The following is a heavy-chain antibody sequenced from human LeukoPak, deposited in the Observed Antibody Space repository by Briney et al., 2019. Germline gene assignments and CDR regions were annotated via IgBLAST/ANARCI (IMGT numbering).Heavy chain of an antibody. CDR3: ARQFGYYDSSGHHDY. CDR2: IYYSGST. V-gene: IGHV4-59*08. J-gene: IGHJ4*02. Sequence: SETLSLTCTASGGSISSYYWSWIRQPPGKGLEWIGYIYYSGSTNCNPSLKSRVTISVDTSKNQFSLKLSSVTAADAAVYYCARQFGYYDSSGHHDYWGQGTLVTVSS. CDR1: GGSISSYY. D-gene: IGHD3-22*01.